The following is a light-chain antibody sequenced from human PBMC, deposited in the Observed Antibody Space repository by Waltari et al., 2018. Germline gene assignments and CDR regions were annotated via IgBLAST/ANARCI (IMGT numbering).Light chain of an antibody. CDR2: RNN. CDR1: SSNIGSNY. J-gene: IGLJ3*02. CDR3: VAWDDSLSGPV. Sequence: QSVVTQPPSASGTPGQRVTISCSGSSSNIGSNYVSWYLQYPGTAPKLLIYRNNQRPSGVPDRFSGSKSGTSASLAISGLRSEDEADYYCVAWDDSLSGPVFGGGTKLTVL. V-gene: IGLV1-47*01.